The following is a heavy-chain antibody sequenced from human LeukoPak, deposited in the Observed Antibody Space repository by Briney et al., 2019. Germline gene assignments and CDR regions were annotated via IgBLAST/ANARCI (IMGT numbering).Heavy chain of an antibody. D-gene: IGHD3-22*01. Sequence: SQTLSLTCTVSGGSISSGDYYWSWIRQPPGKGLEWVAYMYYSGSAYYNPSLKSRATISVDTSKNQVSLKLTSVTAADTAVYYCARSADYYDSSGYLYYFDYWGQGTLVTVSS. J-gene: IGHJ4*02. CDR3: ARSADYYDSSGYLYYFDY. V-gene: IGHV4-30-4*01. CDR1: GGSISSGDYY. CDR2: MYYSGSA.